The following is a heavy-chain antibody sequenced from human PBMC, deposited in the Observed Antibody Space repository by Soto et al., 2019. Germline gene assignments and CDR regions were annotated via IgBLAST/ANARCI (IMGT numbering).Heavy chain of an antibody. J-gene: IGHJ6*02. CDR1: GFTFSSYA. Sequence: QVQLVESGGGVVQPGRSLRLSCAASGFTFSSYAMHWVRQAPGKGLEWLAVISYDGSNKYYADSVKGRFTISRDNSKNTLYLPMNSLRAEDTAVYYCAREWQWLVRGMDVWGQGTTVTVS. V-gene: IGHV3-30-3*01. CDR2: ISYDGSNK. CDR3: AREWQWLVRGMDV. D-gene: IGHD6-19*01.